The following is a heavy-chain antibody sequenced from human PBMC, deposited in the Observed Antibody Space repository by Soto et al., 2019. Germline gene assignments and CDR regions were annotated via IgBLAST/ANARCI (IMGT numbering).Heavy chain of an antibody. Sequence: QVQLVQSGAEVRKPGASVTVSCRSSGDSFNDYYIHWVRQAPGQGFGWMGWINPNGGDTKYAQKFQGWVSMTRDTSIRTVYMQLSRLRSDDTAVYYCARESGGATATLDYYYFYMDVWATGTTVTVSS. CDR2: INPNGGDT. D-gene: IGHD5-12*01. V-gene: IGHV1-2*04. CDR3: ARESGGATATLDYYYFYMDV. J-gene: IGHJ6*03. CDR1: GDSFNDYY.